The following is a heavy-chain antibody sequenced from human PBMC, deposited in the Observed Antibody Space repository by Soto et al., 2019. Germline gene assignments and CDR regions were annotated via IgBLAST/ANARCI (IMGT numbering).Heavy chain of an antibody. D-gene: IGHD3-3*01. CDR3: ARERRFLDSQVRVGMDV. Sequence: QVQLQESGPGLVKPSQTLSLTCTVSGGSISSGGYYWSWIRQHPGKGLEWIGYIYYSGSTYYNPSLKSRVTISVDTSKNQFSLKLSSVTAADTAVYYCARERRFLDSQVRVGMDVWGQGTTVTVSS. CDR1: GGSISSGGYY. CDR2: IYYSGST. V-gene: IGHV4-31*03. J-gene: IGHJ6*02.